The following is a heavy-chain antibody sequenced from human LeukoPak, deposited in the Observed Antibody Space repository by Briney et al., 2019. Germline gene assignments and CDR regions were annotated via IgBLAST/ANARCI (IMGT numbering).Heavy chain of an antibody. V-gene: IGHV1-69*05. CDR2: IIPIFGTA. CDR3: ARVNEEYGDYAPANYGAFDI. D-gene: IGHD4-17*01. J-gene: IGHJ3*02. CDR1: GGTFSSYA. Sequence: ASVKVSRKASGGTFSSYAISWVRQAPGQGLEWMGGIIPIFGTANYAQKFQGRVTITTDESTSTAYMELSSLRSEDTAVYYCARVNEEYGDYAPANYGAFDIWGQGTMVTVSS.